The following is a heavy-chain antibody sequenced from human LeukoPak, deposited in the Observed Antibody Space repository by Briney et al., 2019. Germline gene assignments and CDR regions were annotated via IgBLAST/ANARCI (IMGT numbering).Heavy chain of an antibody. J-gene: IGHJ4*02. V-gene: IGHV3-30*04. CDR1: GFTFSSYA. D-gene: IGHD1-26*01. CDR2: ISYDGSNK. Sequence: GGSLRLSCAASGFTFSSYAMHWVRQAPGKGLEWVAVISYDGSNKYYADSVKGRFTISRDNSKNTLYLQMNSLRAEDTAVYYCAREDPAGIVGATPPTYWGQGTLVTVSS. CDR3: AREDPAGIVGATPPTY.